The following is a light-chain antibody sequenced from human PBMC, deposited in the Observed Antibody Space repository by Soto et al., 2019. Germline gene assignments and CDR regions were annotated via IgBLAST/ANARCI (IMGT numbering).Light chain of an antibody. CDR1: QSVSSN. Sequence: EIVMTQSPATLSVSPGERATLSGRASQSVSSNLAWYQQKPGQAPRLLIYGASTRATGIPARFSGSGSGTEFTLTISSLQSEDFAVXXXQQYTXWXLTFGQGTNVDNK. CDR2: GAS. V-gene: IGKV3-15*01. CDR3: QQYTXWXLT. J-gene: IGKJ1*01.